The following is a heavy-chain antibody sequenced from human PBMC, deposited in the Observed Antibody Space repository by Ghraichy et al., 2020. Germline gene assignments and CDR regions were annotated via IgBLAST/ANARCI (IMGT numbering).Heavy chain of an antibody. V-gene: IGHV3-33*01. J-gene: IGHJ6*02. D-gene: IGHD1-26*01. Sequence: LSLTCAASGFTLSTCGMHWVRQAPGKGLEGGAVMWHDGSNTYYADSVKGRFTISRENSKNTLYLQMNNLRAEDSAVYFCAGDLRGGSFHGMDVWGQGTTVAGSS. CDR1: GFTLSTCG. CDR3: AGDLRGGSFHGMDV. CDR2: MWHDGSNT.